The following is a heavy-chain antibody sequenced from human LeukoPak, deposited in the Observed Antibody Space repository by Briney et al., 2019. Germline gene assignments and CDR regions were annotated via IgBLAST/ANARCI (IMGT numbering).Heavy chain of an antibody. CDR2: IIPILGIA. Sequence: SVKVSCKASGGTFSSYAISWVRQAPGQGLEWMGRIIPILGIANYAQKFQGRVTITADKSTSTAYRELSSLRSEDTAVYYCASRGYCSGGSCYSDAFDIWGQGTMVTVSS. V-gene: IGHV1-69*04. D-gene: IGHD2-15*01. J-gene: IGHJ3*02. CDR1: GGTFSSYA. CDR3: ASRGYCSGGSCYSDAFDI.